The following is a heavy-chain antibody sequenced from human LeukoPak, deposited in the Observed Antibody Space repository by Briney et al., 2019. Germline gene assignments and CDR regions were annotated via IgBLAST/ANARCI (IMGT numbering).Heavy chain of an antibody. Sequence: SVKVSCKASGFTFSSSAIQWVRQVRGQRLEWIGWIVVGSGNTNYAQKFQDRVTITKDMSTMTAYMELSSLRSEDTALYYCAAVFFSNTVPYFDHWAQGTLVTVSS. CDR3: AAVFFSNTVPYFDH. CDR1: GFTFSSSA. D-gene: IGHD2/OR15-2a*01. V-gene: IGHV1-58*02. J-gene: IGHJ4*02. CDR2: IVVGSGNT.